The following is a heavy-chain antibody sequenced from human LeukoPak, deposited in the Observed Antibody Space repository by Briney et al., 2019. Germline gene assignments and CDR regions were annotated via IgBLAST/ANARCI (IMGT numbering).Heavy chain of an antibody. CDR1: GYTFTGYY. CDR2: INPNSGGT. D-gene: IGHD6-19*01. CDR3: ARESSGWYYHY. Sequence: ASVKVSCKAFGYTFTGYYRHWVRQAPGQGLEWMGRINPNSGGTNYAQKFQGRVTMTRDTSISTAYMELSRLRSDDTAVYYCARESSGWYYHYWGQGTLVTVSS. J-gene: IGHJ4*02. V-gene: IGHV1-2*06.